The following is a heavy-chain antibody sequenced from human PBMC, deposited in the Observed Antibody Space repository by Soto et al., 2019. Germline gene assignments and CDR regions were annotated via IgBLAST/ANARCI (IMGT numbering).Heavy chain of an antibody. D-gene: IGHD3-10*01. CDR3: ARDFFGGSGNYGP. V-gene: IGHV3-33*01. J-gene: IGHJ5*02. Sequence: GGSLRLSCAASGFTFSSYGMHWVRQAPGKGLEWVAVIWYDGSNKYYADSVKGRFTISRDNSKNTLYLQMNSLRAEDTAVYYCARDFFGGSGNYGPWGQGTLVNVSS. CDR1: GFTFSSYG. CDR2: IWYDGSNK.